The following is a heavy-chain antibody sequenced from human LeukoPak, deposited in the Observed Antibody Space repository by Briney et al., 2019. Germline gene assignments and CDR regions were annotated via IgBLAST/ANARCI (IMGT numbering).Heavy chain of an antibody. D-gene: IGHD4-17*01. J-gene: IGHJ4*02. CDR2: IRYDGSNK. CDR1: GFTFSSYG. Sequence: PGGSLRLSCAASGFTFSSYGMHWVRQAPGKGLEWVAFIRYDGSNKYYADSVKGRFTISRDNSKNTLYLQMNSLGAEDTAVYYCAKPPKPTTVIPFDYRGQGTLVTVSS. CDR3: AKPPKPTTVIPFDY. V-gene: IGHV3-30*02.